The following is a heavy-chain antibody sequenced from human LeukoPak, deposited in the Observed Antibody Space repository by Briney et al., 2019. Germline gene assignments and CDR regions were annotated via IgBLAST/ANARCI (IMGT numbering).Heavy chain of an antibody. Sequence: GGSLILSCAASGFTFSSYSMNWVRQAPGNGLEWVSSISSSSNYIYYADSVKGRFTISRDNAKNSLYLQMNSLRAEDTAVYYCAKEFCSGGSCNLDYWGQGTLVTVSS. CDR1: GFTFSSYS. J-gene: IGHJ4*02. D-gene: IGHD2-15*01. V-gene: IGHV3-21*04. CDR2: ISSSSNYI. CDR3: AKEFCSGGSCNLDY.